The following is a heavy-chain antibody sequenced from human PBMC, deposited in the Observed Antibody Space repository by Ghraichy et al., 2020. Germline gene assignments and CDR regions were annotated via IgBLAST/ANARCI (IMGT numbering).Heavy chain of an antibody. Sequence: SLNISCAASGFTFRTYWMSWVRQAPGKGLEWVANIKTDGSEKYYVDSVKGRFTIARDNAKNSLYLLMNTLRDEDSAVYYCSRDWDGSVPGIDYLGPGTLFVVSS. CDR3: SRDWDGSVPGIDY. J-gene: IGHJ4*02. CDR1: GFTFRTYW. D-gene: IGHD3-10*01. V-gene: IGHV3-7*01. CDR2: IKTDGSEK.